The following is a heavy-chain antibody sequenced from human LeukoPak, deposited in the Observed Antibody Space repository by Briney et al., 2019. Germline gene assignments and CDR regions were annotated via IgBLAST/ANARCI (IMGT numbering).Heavy chain of an antibody. Sequence: QPGGSLRLSCSASGFTYSSYGMHWVRQAPGKGLEYVSGINSNGGSTYYADSVKGRFTISRDNSKNTLYLQMTSLRAEDTAVYYCVRDLYGSGSCCRGQGTLVTVSS. CDR1: GFTYSSYG. CDR2: INSNGGST. J-gene: IGHJ4*02. D-gene: IGHD3-10*01. CDR3: VRDLYGSGSCC. V-gene: IGHV3-64D*06.